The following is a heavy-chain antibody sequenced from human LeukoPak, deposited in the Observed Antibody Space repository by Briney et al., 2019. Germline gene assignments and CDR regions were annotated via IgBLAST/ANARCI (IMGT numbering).Heavy chain of an antibody. CDR2: ISNDGGGT. Sequence: GGSLRLSCAASGFIFNNYGLIWVRQAPGKGLEWVSAISNDGGGTQYADFVEGRFTISRDNSKNTLFLHMSSLRAEDTALYYCAKGSSGYFADLWGQGTLVTVSS. CDR1: GFIFNNYG. CDR3: AKGSSGYFADL. J-gene: IGHJ5*02. V-gene: IGHV3-23*01. D-gene: IGHD3-22*01.